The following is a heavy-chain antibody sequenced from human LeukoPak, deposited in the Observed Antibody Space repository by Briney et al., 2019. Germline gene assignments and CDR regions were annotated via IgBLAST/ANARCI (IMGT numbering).Heavy chain of an antibody. CDR1: GFMFSSYW. J-gene: IGHJ4*02. CDR3: ARDQGAPGDY. Sequence: GGSLRLSCAASGFMFSSYWMTWVRQAPGKGLEWVANIDQDGSEKSYVDSVKGRFTIPRDNTKNSLYLQMNSLRAEDTALYYCARDQGAPGDYWGQGTLVTVSS. CDR2: IDQDGSEK. D-gene: IGHD4/OR15-4a*01. V-gene: IGHV3-7*01.